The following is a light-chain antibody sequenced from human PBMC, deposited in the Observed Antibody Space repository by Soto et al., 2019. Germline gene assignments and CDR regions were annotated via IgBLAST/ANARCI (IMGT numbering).Light chain of an antibody. J-gene: IGLJ1*01. CDR1: SGHSSYA. V-gene: IGLV4-69*01. Sequence: QLMLTQSPSASASLGASVKLTCTLSSGHSSYAIAWHQQQPEKGPRYFMKLNSDGSHSKGDGIPDRFSGSSSGAERYLTISSLQSEDEADYYCQTWGTGIQVFGTGTKVTVL. CDR3: QTWGTGIQV. CDR2: LNSDGSH.